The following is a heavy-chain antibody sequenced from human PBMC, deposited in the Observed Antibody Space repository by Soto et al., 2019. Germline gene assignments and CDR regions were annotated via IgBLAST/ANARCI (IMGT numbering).Heavy chain of an antibody. CDR1: GGSITGYY. CDR3: ARHSYYSNPLRFDP. V-gene: IGHV4-59*08. Sequence: QVQLQEWGPGLVQPSETLSLTCTVSGGSITGYYWSWIRQPPGKGPEWIGNIHYSGSTNYNPSLKSRVTISVDTSKNQFSLRLSSVTAAETAVYYCARHSYYSNPLRFDPWGQGTLVTVSS. J-gene: IGHJ5*02. CDR2: IHYSGST. D-gene: IGHD4-4*01.